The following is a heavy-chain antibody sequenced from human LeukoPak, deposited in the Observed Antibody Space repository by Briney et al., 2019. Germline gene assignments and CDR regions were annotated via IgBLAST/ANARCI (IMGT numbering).Heavy chain of an antibody. Sequence: SETLSLTCAVYGGSFSGYYWSWIRQPPGKGLEWIGEINHSGSTNYNPSLKSRVTISVDTSKNQFSLKLSSVTAADTAVYYCARVPFYYDSSAFDYWGQGTLVTVSS. D-gene: IGHD3-22*01. CDR2: INHSGST. CDR1: GGSFSGYY. V-gene: IGHV4-34*01. J-gene: IGHJ4*02. CDR3: ARVPFYYDSSAFDY.